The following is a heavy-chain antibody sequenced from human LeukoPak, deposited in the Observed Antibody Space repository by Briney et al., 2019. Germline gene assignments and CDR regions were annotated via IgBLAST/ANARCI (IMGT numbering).Heavy chain of an antibody. D-gene: IGHD2-2*01. CDR3: ARFKLYHGAFDV. Sequence: PGGSLGLSCAASGFTLSNYWMAWVRQAPGKELEWVASIKDDGSQQWHVDSVRGRFTISRDNAKNSLYLHMNSLRAEDTAEYYCARFKLYHGAFDVWGQGTMVTVSS. CDR1: GFTLSNYW. J-gene: IGHJ3*01. CDR2: IKDDGSQQ. V-gene: IGHV3-7*01.